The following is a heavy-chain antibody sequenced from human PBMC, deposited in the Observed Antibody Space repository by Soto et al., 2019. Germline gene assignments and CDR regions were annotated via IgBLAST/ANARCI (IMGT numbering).Heavy chain of an antibody. D-gene: IGHD4-17*01. CDR2: VIPVFDST. V-gene: IGHV1-69*06. CDR3: ARGTLRRDGYTGDRDADYGDTVDV. J-gene: IGHJ6*02. Sequence: QVQVVQSGPEVKNPGSSVKVSCKASGGTLSSYAINWVRQAPGQGLEWVGGVIPVFDSTKYAQKFQGRVTMNADNARRTVYLELPGRSFDDTAVYYCARGTLRRDGYTGDRDADYGDTVDVWGPGTTVTVS. CDR1: GGTLSSYA.